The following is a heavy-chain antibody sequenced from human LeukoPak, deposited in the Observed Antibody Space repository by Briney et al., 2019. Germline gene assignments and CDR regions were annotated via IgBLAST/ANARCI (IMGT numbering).Heavy chain of an antibody. CDR1: GFSFSGQT. V-gene: IGHV3-30*04. J-gene: IGHJ4*02. CDR2: FSYDGKNK. Sequence: GGPLRLSCAASGFSFSGQTMPWVRQAPVKGLEWGAFFSYDGKNKYHADSMKGRFTISRDNSKNTLYLQMNSLRVEDTAVYYCASPSWMGRGYFYALDYWGRGTLVTVSS. D-gene: IGHD2-15*01. CDR3: ASPSWMGRGYFYALDY.